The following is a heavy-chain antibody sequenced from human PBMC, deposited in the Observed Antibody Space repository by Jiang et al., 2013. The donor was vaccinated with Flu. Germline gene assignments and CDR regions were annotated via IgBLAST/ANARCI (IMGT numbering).Heavy chain of an antibody. Sequence: GAEVKKPGSSVKVSCKASGGTFSSYTISWVRQAPGQGLEWMGRIIPILGIANYAQKFQGRVTITADKSTSTAYMELSSLRSEDTAVYYCCRFGELSAHRQDAFDIWGQGTMVTVSS. D-gene: IGHD3-10*01. CDR1: GGTFSSYT. CDR3: CRFGELSAHRQDAFDI. J-gene: IGHJ3*02. CDR2: IIPILGIA. V-gene: IGHV1-69*02.